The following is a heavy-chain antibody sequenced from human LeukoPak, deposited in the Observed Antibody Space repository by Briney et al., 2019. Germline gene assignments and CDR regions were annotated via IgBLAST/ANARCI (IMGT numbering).Heavy chain of an antibody. CDR3: ATIPPQFVVVVAASSFAFDP. V-gene: IGHV1-24*01. D-gene: IGHD2-15*01. Sequence: ASVKVSCKVSGYTLTELSMHWVRQAPGKGLEWMGGFDPEDGETIYAQKFQGRVTMTEDTSTDTAYMELSSLRSEDTAVYYCATIPPQFVVVVAASSFAFDPWGQGTLVTVSS. CDR1: GYTLTELS. CDR2: FDPEDGET. J-gene: IGHJ5*02.